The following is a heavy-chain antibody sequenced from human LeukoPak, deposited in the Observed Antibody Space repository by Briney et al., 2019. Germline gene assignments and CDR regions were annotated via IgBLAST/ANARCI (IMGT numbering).Heavy chain of an antibody. D-gene: IGHD1-26*01. CDR2: IYYSGST. Sequence: SETLSLTCTVSGGSISSSSYYWGWIRQPPGKGLEWIGSIYYSGSTYYNPSLKSRVTISVDTSKNQFSLKLSSVTAADTAVYYCARVRLLDAFDIWGQGTMVTVSS. CDR1: GGSISSSSYY. V-gene: IGHV4-39*07. CDR3: ARVRLLDAFDI. J-gene: IGHJ3*02.